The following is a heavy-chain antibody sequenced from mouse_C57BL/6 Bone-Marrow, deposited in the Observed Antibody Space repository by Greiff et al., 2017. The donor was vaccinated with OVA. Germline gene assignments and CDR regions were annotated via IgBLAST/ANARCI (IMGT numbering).Heavy chain of an antibody. CDR2: ISGGGGNT. CDR3: ARHHDLSWFAY. J-gene: IGHJ3*01. D-gene: IGHD2-3*01. CDR1: GFTFSSYT. V-gene: IGHV5-9*01. Sequence: EVKLMESGGGLVKPGGSLKLSCEASGFTFSSYTMSWVRQTPGKRLEWVATISGGGGNTYYPDSVKGRFTISRDNAKNTLYLQMSSLRSEDTALYYCARHHDLSWFAYWGQGTLVTVSA.